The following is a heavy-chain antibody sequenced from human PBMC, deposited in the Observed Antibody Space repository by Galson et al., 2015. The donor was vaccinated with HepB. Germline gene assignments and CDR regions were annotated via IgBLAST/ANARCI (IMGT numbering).Heavy chain of an antibody. CDR1: GFSLSTSGMC. CDR2: IDWDDDK. Sequence: PALVKPTQTLTLTCTFSGFSLSTSGMCVSWIRQPPGKALEWLARIDWDDDKYYSTSLKTRLTISKDTSKNQVVLTMTNMDPVDTATYYCARIRGIAVAGTGYYGMDVWGQGTTVTVSS. D-gene: IGHD6-19*01. V-gene: IGHV2-70*11. J-gene: IGHJ6*02. CDR3: ARIRGIAVAGTGYYGMDV.